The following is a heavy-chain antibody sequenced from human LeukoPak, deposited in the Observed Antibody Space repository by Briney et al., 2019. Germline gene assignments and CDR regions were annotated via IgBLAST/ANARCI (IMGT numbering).Heavy chain of an antibody. J-gene: IGHJ4*02. CDR3: AKRGVVIRVILVGFHKEAYYFDS. CDR1: GITLSNYG. CDR2: ISGSGGST. V-gene: IGHV3-23*01. Sequence: GGSLRLSCAVSGITLSNYGMSWVRQAPGKGLEWVAGISGSGGSTNYADSVKGRFSISRNNPKNTLYLQMNSLRAEDTAVYFCAKRGVVIRVILVGFHKEAYYFDSWGQGALVTVSS. D-gene: IGHD3-22*01.